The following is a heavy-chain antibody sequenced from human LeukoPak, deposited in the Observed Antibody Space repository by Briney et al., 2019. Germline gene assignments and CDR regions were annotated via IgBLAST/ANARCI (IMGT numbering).Heavy chain of an antibody. D-gene: IGHD3-3*01. CDR3: ARHMYYDFWSGYYSPQGSAFDI. V-gene: IGHV4-59*01. Sequence: SETLSLTCTVSGSSISSYYWSWIRKPPGKGLEWIGYINSSGSTNYNPSLKGRVTISVDTSKNQFSLKLSSVTAADTAVYYCARHMYYDFWSGYYSPQGSAFDIWGQGTMVTVSS. J-gene: IGHJ3*02. CDR1: GSSISSYY. CDR2: INSSGST.